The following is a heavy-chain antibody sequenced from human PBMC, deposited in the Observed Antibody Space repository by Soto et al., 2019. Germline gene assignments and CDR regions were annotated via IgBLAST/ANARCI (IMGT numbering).Heavy chain of an antibody. Sequence: QVQLQQSGPGLVKPSEPLSLTCTVPGGSISSNYWSWIRQPPGKGLEWIGYTYYSGSTNYNPSLKSRVTISVGTSKNQYSLKLSSVTAAGTAVYYCARFNWYVDLWGRGTLVTVSS. CDR3: ARFNWYVDL. J-gene: IGHJ2*01. V-gene: IGHV4-59*08. CDR1: GGSISSNY. CDR2: TYYSGST.